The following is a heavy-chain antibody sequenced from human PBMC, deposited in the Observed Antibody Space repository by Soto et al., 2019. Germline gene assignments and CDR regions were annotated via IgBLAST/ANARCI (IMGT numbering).Heavy chain of an antibody. Sequence: ASVNVSCKASGYTFTSYCISWVRQAPGQGLECMGWISAYNGNTNYAQKLQGRVTMTTDTSTSTAYMELRSLRSDDTAVYYCARADFPHSSSWRSYYYYYGMDVWGQGTTVTFSS. CDR2: ISAYNGNT. V-gene: IGHV1-18*01. CDR3: ARADFPHSSSWRSYYYYYGMDV. J-gene: IGHJ6*02. D-gene: IGHD6-13*01. CDR1: GYTFTSYC.